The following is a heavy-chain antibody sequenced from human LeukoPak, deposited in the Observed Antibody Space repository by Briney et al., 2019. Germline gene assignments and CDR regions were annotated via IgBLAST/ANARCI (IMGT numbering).Heavy chain of an antibody. CDR1: GGTISSYY. J-gene: IGHJ5*02. V-gene: IGHV4-59*08. D-gene: IGHD2-2*01. CDR2: VFYTGST. Sequence: SETLSLTCTVSGGTISSYYWSWIRQPPGKGLEWIGYVFYTGSTNYNPSLKSRVTISVDTSKNQFSLKLTSVTAADTAVYYCAGQRCSSTSCYSWFDPWGQGTLVTVSS. CDR3: AGQRCSSTSCYSWFDP.